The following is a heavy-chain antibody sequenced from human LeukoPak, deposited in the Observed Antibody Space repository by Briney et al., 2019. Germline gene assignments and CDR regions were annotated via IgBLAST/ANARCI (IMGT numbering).Heavy chain of an antibody. Sequence: ASVKVSCKASGYTFTSYDINWVRQATGQGLEWMGWMNPNSGNTGYAQKFQGRVTVTRNTSISTAYMELSSLRSEDTAVYYCARAAAYYYGMDVWGQGTTVTVSS. CDR3: ARAAAYYYGMDV. D-gene: IGHD6-25*01. J-gene: IGHJ6*02. V-gene: IGHV1-8*01. CDR1: GYTFTSYD. CDR2: MNPNSGNT.